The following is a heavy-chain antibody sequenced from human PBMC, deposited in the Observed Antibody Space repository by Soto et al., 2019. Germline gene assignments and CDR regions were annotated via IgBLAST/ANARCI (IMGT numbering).Heavy chain of an antibody. J-gene: IGHJ6*02. CDR2: ISSSGSTI. D-gene: IGHD2-15*01. CDR1: GFTFSSYE. V-gene: IGHV3-48*03. CDR3: ARDTHGYYYYGMDV. Sequence: PGGSLRLSCAASGFTFSSYEMNWVRQAPGKGLEWVSYISSSGSTIYYADSVKGRFTISRDNAKNSLYLQMNSLRAEDTAVYYCARDTHGYYYYGMDVWGQGTTVTVSS.